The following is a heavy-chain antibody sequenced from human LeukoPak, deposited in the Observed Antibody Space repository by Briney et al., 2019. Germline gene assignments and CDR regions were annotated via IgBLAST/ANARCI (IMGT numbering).Heavy chain of an antibody. D-gene: IGHD6-6*01. V-gene: IGHV4-59*08. Sequence: SETLSLTCTVSGGSISSYYWSWIRQPPGKGLEWIGYIYYSGSTNYNPSLKSRVTISVDTSKNQFSLKLSSVTAADTAVYYCASRAARSYYGMDVWGQGTTVTVSS. CDR2: IYYSGST. J-gene: IGHJ6*02. CDR3: ASRAARSYYGMDV. CDR1: GGSISSYY.